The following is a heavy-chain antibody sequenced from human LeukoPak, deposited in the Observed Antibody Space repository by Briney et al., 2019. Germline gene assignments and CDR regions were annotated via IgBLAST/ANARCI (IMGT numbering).Heavy chain of an antibody. CDR2: ISSSGSTI. D-gene: IGHD5-24*01. J-gene: IGHJ4*02. V-gene: IGHV3-48*03. Sequence: GGSLRLSCAASGFTFSSYEMNWVRQAPGKGLEWVSYISSSGSTIYYADSVKGRFTISRDNAKNSLYLQMNSLRAEDTAVCYCARDRREMATTYFDYWGQGTLVTVSS. CDR1: GFTFSSYE. CDR3: ARDRREMATTYFDY.